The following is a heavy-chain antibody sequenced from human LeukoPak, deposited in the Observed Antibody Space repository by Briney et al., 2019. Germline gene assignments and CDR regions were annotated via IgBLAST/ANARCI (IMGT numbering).Heavy chain of an antibody. CDR1: GYTFTSYG. Sequence: ASVKVSCKASGYTFTSYGISWVRQAPGQGLEWMGWISAYNGNTNYAQKLQCRVTTTTDTSTSTAYMELRSLRSDDTAVYYCAITLDADYSSSSWFDPWGQGTLVTVSS. CDR3: AITLDADYSSSSWFDP. CDR2: ISAYNGNT. V-gene: IGHV1-18*01. J-gene: IGHJ5*02. D-gene: IGHD6-6*01.